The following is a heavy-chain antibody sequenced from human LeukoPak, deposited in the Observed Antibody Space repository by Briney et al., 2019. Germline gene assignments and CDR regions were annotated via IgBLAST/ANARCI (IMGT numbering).Heavy chain of an antibody. CDR3: ARALRSGYYDY. J-gene: IGHJ4*02. Sequence: PGGSLRLSCAASGFTFSNYAMHWVRQAPGKGLEYVSAISNDGGRTYYANSVRGRFTISRGNSKNTLYLQMGSLRAEDMAVYYCARALRSGYYDYWGQGTLVTVSS. CDR1: GFTFSNYA. CDR2: ISNDGGRT. D-gene: IGHD3-22*01. V-gene: IGHV3-64*01.